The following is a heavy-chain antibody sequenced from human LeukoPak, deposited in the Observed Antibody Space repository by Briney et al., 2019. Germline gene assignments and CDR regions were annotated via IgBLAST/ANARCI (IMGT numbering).Heavy chain of an antibody. CDR1: GGSINSGDYY. CDR2: IYYSGST. J-gene: IGHJ4*02. CDR3: ARSIVVVPAAVDY. Sequence: SSETLSLTCTVFGGSINSGDYYWSWIRQPPGKGLEWIGYIYYSGSTYYNPSLKSRVTISVDTSKNQFSLKLSSVTAADTAVYYCARSIVVVPAAVDYWGQGTLVTVSS. D-gene: IGHD2-2*01. V-gene: IGHV4-30-4*08.